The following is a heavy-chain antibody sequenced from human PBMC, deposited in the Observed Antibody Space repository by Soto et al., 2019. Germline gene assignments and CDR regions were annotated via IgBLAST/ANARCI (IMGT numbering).Heavy chain of an antibody. CDR1: GFTFISFS. D-gene: IGHD2-15*01. CDR2: ISSSSSYI. V-gene: IGHV3-21*01. Sequence: EVQLVESGGGLVKPGGSLRLPCEPSGFTFISFSLNWVRQVPGKGLDWVSSISSSSSYIYYADSVKGRSTISRDNAKNSLYLQMNSLRAEDTAVYYCARDLRIEDAFDIWGQGTMVTVSS. CDR3: ARDLRIEDAFDI. J-gene: IGHJ3*02.